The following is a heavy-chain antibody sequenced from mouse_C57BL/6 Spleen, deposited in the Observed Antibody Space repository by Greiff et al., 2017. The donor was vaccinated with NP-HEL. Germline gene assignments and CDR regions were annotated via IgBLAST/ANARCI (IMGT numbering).Heavy chain of an antibody. CDR3: ARGWYYFDY. D-gene: IGHD3-3*01. Sequence: DVKLVESGGGLVKPGGSLKLSCAASGFTFSSYAMSWVRQTPEKRLEWVATISDGGSYTYYPDNVKGRFTISRDNAKNNLYLQMSHLKSEDTAMYYCARGWYYFDYWCQGTTLTVSS. V-gene: IGHV5-4*03. CDR2: ISDGGSYT. CDR1: GFTFSSYA. J-gene: IGHJ2*01.